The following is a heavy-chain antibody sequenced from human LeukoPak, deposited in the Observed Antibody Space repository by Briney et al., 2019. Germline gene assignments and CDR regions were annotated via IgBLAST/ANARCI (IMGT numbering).Heavy chain of an antibody. J-gene: IGHJ4*02. Sequence: ASVKVSCKASGYTFAGYYVHWVRQAPGQGLEWMGWINPNSGGTNYAQKFQGRVTMTRDTSISTAYMELSRLKSDDTAVYYCARESVYCGGDCFIDYWGQGTLVTVSS. V-gene: IGHV1-2*02. CDR3: ARESVYCGGDCFIDY. D-gene: IGHD2-21*02. CDR1: GYTFAGYY. CDR2: INPNSGGT.